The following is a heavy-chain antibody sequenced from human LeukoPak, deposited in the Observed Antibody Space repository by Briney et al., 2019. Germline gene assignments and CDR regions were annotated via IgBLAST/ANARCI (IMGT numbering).Heavy chain of an antibody. Sequence: GASVKVSCKASGGTFSSYAISWVRQAPGQGLEWMGEIIPIFGTANYAQKFQGRVTITADESTSTAYMELSSLRSEDTAVYYCARGTLAYCGGDCYRQDAFDYWGQGTLVTVSS. D-gene: IGHD2-21*02. CDR1: GGTFSSYA. J-gene: IGHJ4*02. CDR3: ARGTLAYCGGDCYRQDAFDY. V-gene: IGHV1-69*13. CDR2: IIPIFGTA.